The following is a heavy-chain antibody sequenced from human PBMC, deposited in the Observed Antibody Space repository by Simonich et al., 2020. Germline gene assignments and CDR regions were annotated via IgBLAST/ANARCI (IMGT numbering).Heavy chain of an antibody. CDR3: ARDYSNYDAFDI. CDR2: INSDGSST. J-gene: IGHJ3*02. D-gene: IGHD4-4*01. Sequence: EVQLVESGGGLVQPEGSLRLSCAASGLTFSSYWMHWVRQAPGKGLGWVSRINSDGSSTSYADSVKGRFTISRDNAKNTLYLQMNRLRAEDTAVYYCARDYSNYDAFDIWGQGTMVTVSS. V-gene: IGHV3-74*01. CDR1: GLTFSSYW.